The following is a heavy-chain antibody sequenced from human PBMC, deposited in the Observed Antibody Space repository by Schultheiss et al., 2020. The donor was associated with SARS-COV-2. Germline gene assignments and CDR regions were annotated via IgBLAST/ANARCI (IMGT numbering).Heavy chain of an antibody. CDR2: IYWNDDK. V-gene: IGHV2-5*01. CDR1: GFSLSTSGVG. D-gene: IGHD6-25*01. CDR3: ARHFVKLRPYNWFDP. J-gene: IGHJ5*02. Sequence: SGPTLVKPTQTLTLTCTFSGFSLSTSGVGVGWIRQPPGKALEWLALIYWNDDKRYSPSLKSRLTITKDTSKNQVVLTMTNMDPVDTATYYCARHFVKLRPYNWFDPWGQGTLVTVSS.